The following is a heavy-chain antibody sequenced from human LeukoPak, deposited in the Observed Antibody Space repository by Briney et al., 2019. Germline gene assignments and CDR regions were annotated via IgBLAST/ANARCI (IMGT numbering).Heavy chain of an antibody. V-gene: IGHV4-38-2*02. CDR3: ARDDSKWGVNVYYYYYYMDV. CDR2: IYHSGGT. J-gene: IGHJ6*03. CDR1: GYSISSGYY. Sequence: SETLSLTCAVSGYSISSGYYWGWIRQPPGKGLEWIGSIYHSGGTYYNPSLKSRVTISVDTSKNQFSLKLSSVTAADTAVYYCARDDSKWGVNVYYYYYYMDVWGKGTTVTVSS. D-gene: IGHD3-16*02.